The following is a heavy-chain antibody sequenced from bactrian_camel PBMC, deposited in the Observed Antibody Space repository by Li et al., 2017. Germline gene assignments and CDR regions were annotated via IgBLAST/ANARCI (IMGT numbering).Heavy chain of an antibody. CDR2: TTSNDITT. V-gene: IGHV3S63*01. J-gene: IGHJ7*01. Sequence: HVQLVESGGGSVQAGGSLRLSCTASGFAVDASDMGWYRQAPGNECEMVSTTSNDITTYYLNSVKGRFTISQDNVKNTVYLQMSNLKPEDTAMYYCAAKMIEGSCSVVSAIDLWGKGTQVTVS. CDR1: GFAVDASD. D-gene: IGHD1*01.